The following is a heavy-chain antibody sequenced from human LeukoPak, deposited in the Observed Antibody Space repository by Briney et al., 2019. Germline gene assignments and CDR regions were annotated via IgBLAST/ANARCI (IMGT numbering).Heavy chain of an antibody. CDR1: EFTFSDFW. V-gene: IGHV3-7*01. CDR3: VRAIDYGYPGGY. D-gene: IGHD4-17*01. Sequence: PGGSLRLSCVASEFTFSDFWMSWVRQAPGKGLEWVANIKQDGTEKYYVDSLKGRFTASRDNAKNSLDLQMNSVRAEDTAVYYCVRAIDYGYPGGYWGQGTLVTVSS. J-gene: IGHJ4*02. CDR2: IKQDGTEK.